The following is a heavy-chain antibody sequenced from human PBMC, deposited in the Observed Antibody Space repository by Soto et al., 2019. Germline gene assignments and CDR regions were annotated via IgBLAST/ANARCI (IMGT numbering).Heavy chain of an antibody. Sequence: QVQLVESGGGLVKPGGSLRLSCAASGFTFSDSFMSWSRQTPGKGLEWLSYISGRAGNIYYADSVRGRFTISRDNAKNSVYLQMNSLRAEDTAVYYFAGDQGPNYMAVWGKGTTVTVS. CDR1: GFTFSDSF. J-gene: IGHJ6*03. V-gene: IGHV3-11*01. CDR3: AGDQGPNYMAV. CDR2: ISGRAGNI.